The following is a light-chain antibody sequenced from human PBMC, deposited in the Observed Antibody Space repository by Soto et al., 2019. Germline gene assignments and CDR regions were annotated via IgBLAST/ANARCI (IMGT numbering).Light chain of an antibody. CDR3: GSWDSSLSAYV. J-gene: IGLJ1*01. CDR1: SSNIRGNS. V-gene: IGLV1-51*01. CDR2: DDN. Sequence: VLTHPPSLSPAPGQKVTISCSGTSSNIRGNSVSWYQQLPGTAPKLLIYDDNKRPSGIPDRFSGSKSGTSATLGITGFQTGDEADYYCGSWDSSLSAYVFGTGTKVTVL.